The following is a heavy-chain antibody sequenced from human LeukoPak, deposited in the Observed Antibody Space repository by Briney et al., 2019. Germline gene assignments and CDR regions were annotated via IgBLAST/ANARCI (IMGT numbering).Heavy chain of an antibody. CDR1: GFTFSSFS. CDR3: ARRYDYGDY. Sequence: GGSLRLSCAASGFTFSSFSMNWVRQAPGKGLEWVSYIRSGGTNTDYTGSVKGRFTISRDNAKNTLYLQMNSLRAEDTAVYYCARRYDYGDYWGQGTLVTVSS. CDR2: IRSGGTNT. D-gene: IGHD3-16*01. V-gene: IGHV3-48*04. J-gene: IGHJ4*02.